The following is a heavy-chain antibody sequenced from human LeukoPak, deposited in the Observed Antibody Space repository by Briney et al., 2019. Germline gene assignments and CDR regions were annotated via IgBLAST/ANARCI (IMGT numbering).Heavy chain of an antibody. V-gene: IGHV4-59*08. D-gene: IGHD5-12*01. CDR3: ARQGDSAYHPFDH. Sequence: PSETLSLTCTVSGGSISSYYWSWIRQPPGKGLEYIGYIYYSGDTNYNPSLESRVTISVDTSKNQFSLKLSSVTAAVTAVYYCARQGDSAYHPFDHWGQGTLVTVSS. J-gene: IGHJ4*02. CDR2: IYYSGDT. CDR1: GGSISSYY.